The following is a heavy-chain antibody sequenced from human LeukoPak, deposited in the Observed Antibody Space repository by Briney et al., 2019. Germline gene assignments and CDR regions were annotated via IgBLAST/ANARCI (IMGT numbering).Heavy chain of an antibody. J-gene: IGHJ4*02. Sequence: SETLSLTCTVSGGSISSSSYYWGWIRQPPGKGLEWIGSIYYSGSTYYNPSLKSRVTISVDTSKNQFSLKLSSVTAADTAVYHCARTIGALDYWGQGTLVTVSS. V-gene: IGHV4-39*01. D-gene: IGHD2/OR15-2a*01. CDR2: IYYSGST. CDR3: ARTIGALDY. CDR1: GGSISSSSYY.